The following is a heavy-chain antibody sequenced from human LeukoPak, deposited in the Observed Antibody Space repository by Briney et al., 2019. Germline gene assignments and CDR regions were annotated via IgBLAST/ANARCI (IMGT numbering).Heavy chain of an antibody. Sequence: SETLSLTCAVSGGSFSGYYWSWIRQPPGKGLEWIGEINHSGSTNYNPSLKSRVTISVDTSKNQFSLKLSSVTAADTAVYYCARSRRIDYWGQGTLVTVSS. CDR1: GGSFSGYY. V-gene: IGHV4-34*01. J-gene: IGHJ4*02. CDR3: ARSRRIDY. CDR2: INHSGST.